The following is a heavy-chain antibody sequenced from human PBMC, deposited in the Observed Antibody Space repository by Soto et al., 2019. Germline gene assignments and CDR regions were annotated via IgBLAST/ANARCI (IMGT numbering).Heavy chain of an antibody. D-gene: IGHD4-17*01. J-gene: IGHJ5*02. CDR1: GYTFTSYY. CDR2: INPSGGST. V-gene: IGHV1-46*03. CDR3: ARDYGDYDLLYWFDP. Sequence: ASVKVSCKASGYTFTSYYMHAVRHSPGQGLEWMGIINPSGGSTSYAQKFQGRVTMTRDTSTSTVYMELSSLRSEDTAVYYCARDYGDYDLLYWFDPWGQGTLVTVSS.